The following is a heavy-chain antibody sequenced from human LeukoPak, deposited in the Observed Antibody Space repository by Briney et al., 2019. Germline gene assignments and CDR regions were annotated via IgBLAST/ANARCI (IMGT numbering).Heavy chain of an antibody. CDR2: INHSGST. J-gene: IGHJ5*02. D-gene: IGHD6-19*01. CDR3: ARDSQWLPRGGSWFDP. V-gene: IGHV4-34*01. Sequence: PSEILSLTCAVYGGSFSGYYWSWIRQPPGKGLEWIGEINHSGSTNYNPSLKSRVTISVDTSKNQFSLKLSSVTAADTAVYYCARDSQWLPRGGSWFDPWGQGTLVTVSS. CDR1: GGSFSGYY.